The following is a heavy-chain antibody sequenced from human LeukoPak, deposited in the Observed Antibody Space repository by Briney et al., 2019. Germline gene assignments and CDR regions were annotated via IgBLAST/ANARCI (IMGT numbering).Heavy chain of an antibody. D-gene: IGHD3-22*01. CDR2: IYSGGST. V-gene: IGHV3-53*01. Sequence: GGSLRLSCAASGFTVSSNYMSWVRQAPGKGLEWVSVIYSGGSTYYADSVKGRFTISRDNSKNTLYLQMNSLRAEDTAVYYCALRRDYYDGSGYYQYYFDYWGQGTLVTVSS. CDR3: ALRRDYYDGSGYYQYYFDY. J-gene: IGHJ4*02. CDR1: GFTVSSNY.